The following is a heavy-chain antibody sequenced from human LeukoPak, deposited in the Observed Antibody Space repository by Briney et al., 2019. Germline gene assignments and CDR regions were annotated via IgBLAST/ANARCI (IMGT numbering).Heavy chain of an antibody. J-gene: IGHJ4*02. CDR1: GGSFSGYY. Sequence: PSETLSLTCAVYGGSFSGYYWSWIRQPPGKGLEWIGEIDHSGSTNYNPSLKSRVTISVDTSKNQFSLKLSSVTAADTAVYFCARGSRGSGRYYSGYFDYWGQGTLVTVSS. CDR2: IDHSGST. CDR3: ARGSRGSGRYYSGYFDY. V-gene: IGHV4-34*01. D-gene: IGHD3-10*01.